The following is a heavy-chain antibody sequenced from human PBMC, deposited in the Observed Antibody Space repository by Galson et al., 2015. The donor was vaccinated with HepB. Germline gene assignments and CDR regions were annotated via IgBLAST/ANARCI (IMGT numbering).Heavy chain of an antibody. CDR3: AREITRDDFWSGKGYYYYGMDV. CDR2: IIPIFGTA. V-gene: IGHV1-69*13. J-gene: IGHJ6*02. D-gene: IGHD3-3*01. CDR1: GGTFSSYA. Sequence: SVKVSCKASGGTFSSYAISWVRQAPGQGLEWMGGIIPIFGTANYAQKFQGRVTITADESTSTAYMELSSLRSEDTAVYYCAREITRDDFWSGKGYYYYGMDVWGQGTTVTVSS.